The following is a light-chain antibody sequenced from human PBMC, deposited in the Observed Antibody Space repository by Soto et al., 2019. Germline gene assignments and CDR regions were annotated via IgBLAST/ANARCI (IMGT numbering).Light chain of an antibody. Sequence: DIVLTQSPAPLSLSPGERATLSCRASQSVSINLAWYQQKPGQAPRLLIYGASNRATGIPDRFSGSGSGTDFTLTISRLEPEDFAVYYCQQYGSSGTLGQGTKVDIK. CDR2: GAS. CDR1: QSVSIN. J-gene: IGKJ1*01. CDR3: QQYGSSGT. V-gene: IGKV3-20*01.